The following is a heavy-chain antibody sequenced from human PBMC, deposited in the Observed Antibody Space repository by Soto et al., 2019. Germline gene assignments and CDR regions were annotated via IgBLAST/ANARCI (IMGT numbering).Heavy chain of an antibody. V-gene: IGHV4-4*02. CDR1: GGSISSSNW. Sequence: SETLSLTCAGSGGSISSSNWWSWGRQPPGKGLEWIGEIYHSGNTNYIPSLKSRVPMAVDKSRNQFSLKLISVTAADSAVYYCARRWGEGRVDYWAQGTLVPVS. CDR3: ARRWGEGRVDY. D-gene: IGHD3-10*01. J-gene: IGHJ4*02. CDR2: IYHSGNT.